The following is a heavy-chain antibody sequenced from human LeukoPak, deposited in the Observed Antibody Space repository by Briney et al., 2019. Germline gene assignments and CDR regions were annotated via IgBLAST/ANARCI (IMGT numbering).Heavy chain of an antibody. CDR1: GGSFSGYY. CDR2: INHSGST. D-gene: IGHD6-6*01. CDR3: ARGGIASRDFDY. J-gene: IGHJ4*02. Sequence: KPSETLSLTCAVYGGSFSGYYWSWIRQPPGKGLEWIGEINHSGSTNYNPSLKSRVTISVDTSKNQLSLKLSSVTAADTAVYYCARGGIASRDFDYWGQGTLVTVSS. V-gene: IGHV4-34*01.